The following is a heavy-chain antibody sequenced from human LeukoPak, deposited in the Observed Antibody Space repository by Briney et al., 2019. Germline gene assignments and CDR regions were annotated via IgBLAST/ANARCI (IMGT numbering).Heavy chain of an antibody. V-gene: IGHV4-59*01. CDR1: GGSISSYY. CDR2: IYYSGST. Sequence: SETLSLTCTVSGGSISSYYWSWIRQPPGKGLEWIGYIYYSGSTNYNPSLKSRVTISVDTSKNQLSLKLSSVTAADTAVYYCARSSGYYYNRLDAFDIWGQGTMVTVSS. J-gene: IGHJ3*02. CDR3: ARSSGYYYNRLDAFDI. D-gene: IGHD3-22*01.